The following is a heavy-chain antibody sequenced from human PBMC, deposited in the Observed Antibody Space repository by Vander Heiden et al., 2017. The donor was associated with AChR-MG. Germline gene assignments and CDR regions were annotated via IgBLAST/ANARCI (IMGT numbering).Heavy chain of an antibody. Sequence: QLQLQESGPGLVKPSETLSLTCTVPGGSISSSSYYWGWIRQPPGKGLEWIGSIYYSGSTYYNPSLKSRVTISVDRSKNQFSLKLSSVTAADTAVYYCARHLPYGDYAFNAFDIWGQGTMVTVSS. D-gene: IGHD4-17*01. J-gene: IGHJ3*02. CDR1: GGSISSSSYY. V-gene: IGHV4-39*01. CDR2: IYYSGST. CDR3: ARHLPYGDYAFNAFDI.